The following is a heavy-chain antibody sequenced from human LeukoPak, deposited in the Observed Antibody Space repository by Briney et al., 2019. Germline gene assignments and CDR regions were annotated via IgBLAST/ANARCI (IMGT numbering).Heavy chain of an antibody. CDR2: IIPILGIA. CDR3: ARDLYYDSSGYSRY. D-gene: IGHD3-22*01. CDR1: GGTFSSYA. J-gene: IGHJ4*02. Sequence: SVKVSCKASGGTFSSYAISWVRQAPGQGLEWMGRIIPILGIANYAQKFQGRVTITADKSTSTAYMELSSLRSEDTAVYYCARDLYYDSSGYSRYWGQGTLVTVSS. V-gene: IGHV1-69*04.